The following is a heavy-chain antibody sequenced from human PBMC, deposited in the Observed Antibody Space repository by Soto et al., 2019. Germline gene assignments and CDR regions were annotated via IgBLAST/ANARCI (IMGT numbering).Heavy chain of an antibody. V-gene: IGHV4-4*07. CDR1: GASINGFY. CDR3: VRDGTKTLRDWFDP. Sequence: KTSETLSLTCTVSGASINGFYWSWIRKSAGKGLEWIGRIYATGTTDYNPSLKSRVMMSVDTSKKQFSLKLRSVTAADTAVYYCVRDGTKTLRDWFDPWGQGISVTVSS. CDR2: IYATGTT. J-gene: IGHJ5*02. D-gene: IGHD1-1*01.